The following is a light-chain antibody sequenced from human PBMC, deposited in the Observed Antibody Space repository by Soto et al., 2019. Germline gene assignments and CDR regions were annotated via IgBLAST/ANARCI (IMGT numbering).Light chain of an antibody. CDR1: SSNIGSNY. CDR2: LDN. CDR3: AAWDDSLSGRV. V-gene: IGLV1-47*02. J-gene: IGLJ3*02. Sequence: QSFLTQPPSASGTPGQGVTISCSGSSSNIGSNYVYWYQQFPGMAPKLLIYLDNQRPSGVPDRFSGSKSGTSASLAISGLRSEDEADYYCAAWDDSLSGRVFGGGTKLTVL.